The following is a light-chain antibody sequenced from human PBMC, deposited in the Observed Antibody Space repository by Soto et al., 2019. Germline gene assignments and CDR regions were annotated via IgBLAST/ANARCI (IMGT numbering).Light chain of an antibody. CDR3: QQYGSSPLT. CDR1: QSVSSSY. V-gene: IGKV3-20*01. J-gene: IGKJ5*01. CDR2: GAS. Sequence: EIVLTQSPGTLSLSPMERATLSCMASQSVSSSYLAWYQQKPGQAPRLLIYGASSRATGIPDRFSGSGSGTDFTLTISRLEPEDFAVYYCQQYGSSPLTFGQGTRLEIK.